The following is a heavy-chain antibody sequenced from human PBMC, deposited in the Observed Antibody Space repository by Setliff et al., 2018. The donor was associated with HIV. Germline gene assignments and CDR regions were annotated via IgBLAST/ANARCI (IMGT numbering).Heavy chain of an antibody. CDR3: ARDGRSSTSFYGVYYYYGMDV. Sequence: ASVKVSCKASGGTFSSYAISWARQAPGQGLEWMGGIIPIFGTANYAQKFQGRVTITADEPTSTAYMGLSSMRSEDTAVYYCARDGRSSTSFYGVYYYYGMDVWGQGTTVTVSS. CDR1: GGTFSSYA. D-gene: IGHD2-2*01. CDR2: IIPIFGTA. J-gene: IGHJ6*02. V-gene: IGHV1-69*13.